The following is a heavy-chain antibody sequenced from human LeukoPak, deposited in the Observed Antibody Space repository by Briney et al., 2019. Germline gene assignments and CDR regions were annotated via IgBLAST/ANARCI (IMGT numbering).Heavy chain of an antibody. CDR3: ARATGRVVRGITWRYFDY. CDR2: ISGYNDNT. D-gene: IGHD3-10*01. J-gene: IGHJ4*02. Sequence: ASVKVSCKTSGYTSTNNAINWVRQAPGQGLEWMGWISGYNDNTKYTQKLQGRVTMTTDTSTSTAYMELRSLRSDDTAVYYCARATGRVVRGITWRYFDYWGQGTLVTVSS. CDR1: GYTSTNNA. V-gene: IGHV1-18*01.